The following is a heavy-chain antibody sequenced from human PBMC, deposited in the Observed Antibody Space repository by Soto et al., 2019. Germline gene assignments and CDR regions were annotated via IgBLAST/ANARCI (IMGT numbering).Heavy chain of an antibody. CDR1: GFTFRSYA. J-gene: IGHJ4*02. V-gene: IGHV3-23*01. CDR3: AKDWGYYYDNPLDY. CDR2: ISGSGGST. Sequence: GGSLRLSCAASGFTFRSYAMSWVRQAPGKGLGWVSAISGSGGSTYYADSVRGRFTISRDNSKNTLYLQMNSLRAEDTAVYYCAKDWGYYYDNPLDYWGQGTLVTVSS. D-gene: IGHD3-22*01.